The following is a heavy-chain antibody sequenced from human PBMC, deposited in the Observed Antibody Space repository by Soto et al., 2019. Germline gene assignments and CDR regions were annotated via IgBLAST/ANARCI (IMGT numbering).Heavy chain of an antibody. J-gene: IGHJ4*02. CDR3: ARTVLGYSYGYGHCDY. V-gene: IGHV1-18*01. D-gene: IGHD5-18*01. CDR1: GYTFTSYG. CDR2: ISAYNGNT. Sequence: QVQLVQSGAEVKKPGASVKVSCKASGYTFTSYGISWVRQAPGQGLEWMGWISAYNGNTNYAQKLQGRVTMTTDTSTSTAYMELRSLRSDDTAVCYCARTVLGYSYGYGHCDYWGQGTLVTVSS.